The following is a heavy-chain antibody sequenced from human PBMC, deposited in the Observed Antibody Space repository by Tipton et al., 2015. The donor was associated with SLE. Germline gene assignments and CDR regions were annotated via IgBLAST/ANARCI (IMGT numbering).Heavy chain of an antibody. D-gene: IGHD6-19*01. CDR2: IYHSGST. J-gene: IGHJ4*02. CDR1: GGSISSSSYY. CDR3: ARTGSLYSSGWYQ. V-gene: IGHV4-39*01. Sequence: GLVKPSETLSLTCTVSGGSISSSSYYWGWIRQPPGKGLEWIGSIYHSGSTYYNPSLKSRATISVDTSKNQFSLKLSSVTAADTAVYYCARTGSLYSSGWYQWGQGTLVTVSS.